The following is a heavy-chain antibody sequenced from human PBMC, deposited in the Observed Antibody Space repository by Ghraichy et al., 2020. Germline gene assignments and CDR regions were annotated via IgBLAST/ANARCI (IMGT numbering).Heavy chain of an antibody. Sequence: GGSLRLSCAASGFTFSSYWMSWVRQAPGKGLEWVANIKQDGSEKYYVDSVKGRFTISRDNAKNSLYLQMNSLRAEDTAVYYCARGISDCSGGSCYLEQWLARTNTDADYWGQGTLVTVSS. D-gene: IGHD2-15*01. J-gene: IGHJ4*02. CDR2: IKQDGSEK. V-gene: IGHV3-7*04. CDR1: GFTFSSYW. CDR3: ARGISDCSGGSCYLEQWLARTNTDADY.